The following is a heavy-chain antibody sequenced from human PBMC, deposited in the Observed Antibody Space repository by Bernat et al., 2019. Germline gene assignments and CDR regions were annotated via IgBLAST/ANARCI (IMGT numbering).Heavy chain of an antibody. CDR3: ARDCSGADYYYYGMDV. J-gene: IGHJ6*02. V-gene: IGHV3-21*01. Sequence: EVQLVESGGGLVKPGGSLRLSCAASGFTFSSYSMNWVRQAPGKGLEWVSSISSSSSYIYYADSVKGRFTISRDNAKNSLYLQMNSLRAEDTAVYYCARDCSGADYYYYGMDVWGQGTTVTVSS. D-gene: IGHD6-19*01. CDR2: ISSSSSYI. CDR1: GFTFSSYS.